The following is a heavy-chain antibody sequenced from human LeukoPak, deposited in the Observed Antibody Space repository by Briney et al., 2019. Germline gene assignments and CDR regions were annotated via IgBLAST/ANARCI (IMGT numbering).Heavy chain of an antibody. V-gene: IGHV4-34*01. J-gene: IGHJ4*02. Sequence: SGTLSLTCTVSGGSISSYYWSWIRQPPGKGLEWIGEINHSGSTNYNPSLKSRVTISVDTSKNQFSLKLSSVTAADTAVYYCARRGGYGYCSSTSCPVDYWGQGTLVTVSS. CDR2: INHSGST. CDR3: ARRGGYGYCSSTSCPVDY. D-gene: IGHD2-2*03. CDR1: GGSISSYY.